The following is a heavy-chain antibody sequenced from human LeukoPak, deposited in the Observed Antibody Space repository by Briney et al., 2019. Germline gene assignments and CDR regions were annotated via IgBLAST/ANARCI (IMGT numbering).Heavy chain of an antibody. Sequence: SVKVSCKASGGTFSSYAISWVRQAPGQGLEWMGGIIPIFGTANYAQKFQGRVTITADKSTSTAYMELSSLRSDDTAVYFCASTYSSDAFDIWGQGTMVTVSS. J-gene: IGHJ3*02. CDR1: GGTFSSYA. CDR3: ASTYSSDAFDI. D-gene: IGHD2-15*01. CDR2: IIPIFGTA. V-gene: IGHV1-69*06.